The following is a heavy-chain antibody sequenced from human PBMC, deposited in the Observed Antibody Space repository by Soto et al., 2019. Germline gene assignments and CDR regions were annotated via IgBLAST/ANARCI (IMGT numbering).Heavy chain of an antibody. CDR1: GFTFSSYW. CDR2: INSDGSST. J-gene: IGHJ4*02. V-gene: IGHV3-74*01. CDR3: ARDFSDYVWGSYLFDY. Sequence: PGGSLRLSCAASGFTFSSYWMHWVRQAPGKGLLWVSRINSDGSSTSYADSVKGRFTISRDNAKNTLYLQMNSLRAEDTAVYYCARDFSDYVWGSYLFDYWGQGTLVTVYS. D-gene: IGHD3-16*01.